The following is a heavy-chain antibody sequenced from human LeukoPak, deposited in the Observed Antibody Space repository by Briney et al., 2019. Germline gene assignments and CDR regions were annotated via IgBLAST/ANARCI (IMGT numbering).Heavy chain of an antibody. V-gene: IGHV3-64*01. CDR3: ARGRLYRNSFCFDY. Sequence: GGSLRLSCAASGFTFSSYAMRWVRQAPGKGLEYVSAINNNGGSTYYANSVRGRFTISRDNSKNTLYLQVGSLRADDMAVYYCARGRLYRNSFCFDYWGQGTLVTVSS. D-gene: IGHD6-6*01. J-gene: IGHJ4*02. CDR2: INNNGGST. CDR1: GFTFSSYA.